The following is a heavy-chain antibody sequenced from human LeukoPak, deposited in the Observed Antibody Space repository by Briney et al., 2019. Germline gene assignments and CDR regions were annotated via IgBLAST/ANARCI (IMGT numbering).Heavy chain of an antibody. CDR3: ARGPYEILTGYYLH. J-gene: IGHJ4*02. CDR1: GFTVSSNY. V-gene: IGHV3-66*01. D-gene: IGHD3-9*01. Sequence: GGSLRLSCAASGFTVSSNYMSWVRQAPGKGLEWVSVIYSGGSTYYADSVKGRFTISRDNSKNTLYLQMNSLRAEDTAVYYCARGPYEILTGYYLHWGQGTLLTVYS. CDR2: IYSGGST.